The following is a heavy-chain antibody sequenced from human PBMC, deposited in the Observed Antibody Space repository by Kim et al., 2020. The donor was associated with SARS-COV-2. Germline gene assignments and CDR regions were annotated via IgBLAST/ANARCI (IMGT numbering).Heavy chain of an antibody. J-gene: IGHJ4*02. D-gene: IGHD6-19*01. Sequence: SETLSLTCAVYGGSFSGYYWSWIRQPPGKGLEWIGEINHSGSTNYNPSLKSRVTISVDTSKNQFSLKLSSVTAADTAVYYCARGVSGSEGSDYWGQGTL. CDR2: INHSGST. CDR1: GGSFSGYY. V-gene: IGHV4-34*01. CDR3: ARGVSGSEGSDY.